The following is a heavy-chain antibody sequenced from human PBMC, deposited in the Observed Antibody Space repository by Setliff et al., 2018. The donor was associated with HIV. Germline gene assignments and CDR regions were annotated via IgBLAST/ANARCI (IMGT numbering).Heavy chain of an antibody. D-gene: IGHD5-18*01. J-gene: IGHJ4*02. CDR2: IRLDGSDK. V-gene: IGHV3-30*02. Sequence: GGSLRLSCAASGFTFSSYGMHWVRQAPGKGLEWVAFIRLDGSDKFYADSVKGRFTISRDNSKYTLYLQMNCLRPEDTAVYYCAKDRVSGGLWLREPIDFWGQGTLVTVSS. CDR3: AKDRVSGGLWLREPIDF. CDR1: GFTFSSYG.